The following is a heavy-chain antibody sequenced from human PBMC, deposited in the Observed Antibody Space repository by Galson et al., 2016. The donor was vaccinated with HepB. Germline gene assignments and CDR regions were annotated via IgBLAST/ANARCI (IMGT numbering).Heavy chain of an antibody. V-gene: IGHV1-2*02. CDR1: GYTFTNYY. J-gene: IGHJ4*02. CDR3: ARELRGGDFGY. D-gene: IGHD3-10*01. Sequence: VKVSCKASGYTFTNYYIHWVRQAPGQGLEWMGLINPNTGGTNYAQKFQGRVTMTRDTSTSTAYMDLSSLRSEDTAVYYCARELRGGDFGYWGQGTLVTVSS. CDR2: INPNTGGT.